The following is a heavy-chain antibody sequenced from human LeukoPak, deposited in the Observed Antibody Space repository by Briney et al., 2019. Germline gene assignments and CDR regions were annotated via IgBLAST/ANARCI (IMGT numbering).Heavy chain of an antibody. CDR1: GGSISRSGYF. Sequence: SETLSLTCTVSGGSISRSGYFWGWIRQPPGKELEWIGIINDSGNTHYSSSLKSRVTISVDTSKNQFSLKLSSVTAADTAVYYCARAQQQPGLFDYWGQGTLVTVSS. J-gene: IGHJ4*02. CDR3: ARAQQQPGLFDY. CDR2: INDSGNT. D-gene: IGHD6-13*01. V-gene: IGHV4-39*07.